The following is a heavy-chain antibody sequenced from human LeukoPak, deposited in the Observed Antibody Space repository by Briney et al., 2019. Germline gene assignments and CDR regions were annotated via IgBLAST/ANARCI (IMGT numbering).Heavy chain of an antibody. CDR1: EYTFTTYY. D-gene: IGHD3-16*01. J-gene: IGHJ4*02. V-gene: IGHV1-46*01. CDR3: AGDRGGVYYFDY. Sequence: GASVKVSCKASEYTFTTYYIHWVRQAPGQGLEWMGLINPSGGSTSYAQKFQGRVTMTRDTSTSTVYMELSSPRSEDTAVYYCAGDRGGVYYFDYWGQETLLTVSS. CDR2: INPSGGST.